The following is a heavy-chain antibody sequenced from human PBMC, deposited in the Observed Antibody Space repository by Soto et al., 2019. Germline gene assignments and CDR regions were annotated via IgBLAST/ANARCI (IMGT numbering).Heavy chain of an antibody. V-gene: IGHV3-33*01. Sequence: PGGSLRLSCASSGFTFSSHAMHWVRQAPGKGLEWVANIWFDGSNKNYADSVKGRFTISRDNSKNTLFLQVNSLRAEDTAIYYCARAAYPSGYYYFDHWGQGT. D-gene: IGHD5-12*01. CDR3: ARAAYPSGYYYFDH. CDR2: IWFDGSNK. CDR1: GFTFSSHA. J-gene: IGHJ4*02.